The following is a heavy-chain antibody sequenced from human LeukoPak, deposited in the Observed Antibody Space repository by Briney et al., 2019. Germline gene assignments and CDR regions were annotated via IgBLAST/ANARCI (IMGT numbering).Heavy chain of an antibody. CDR3: EKYNGHPQLYFFVD. Sequence: GGSLRLSCAASGFTFSSYGMHWVRQAPGKGLEWVAFIRYDGSNKYYADSVKGRFTISRDNSKNTLYLQMNSLRAEDTAVYYCEKYNGHPQLYFFVDLGRGTLLSVSS. CDR2: IRYDGSNK. J-gene: IGHJ4*02. CDR1: GFTFSSYG. D-gene: IGHD2-8*01. V-gene: IGHV3-30*02.